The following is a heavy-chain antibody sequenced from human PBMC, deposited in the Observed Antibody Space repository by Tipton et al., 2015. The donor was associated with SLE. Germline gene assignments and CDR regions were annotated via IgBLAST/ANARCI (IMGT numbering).Heavy chain of an antibody. J-gene: IGHJ4*02. V-gene: IGHV4-30-2*01. CDR3: ARGGRFLEWYQAGDDY. CDR1: GGSISSGGYS. Sequence: TLSLTCAVSGGSISSGGYSWSWIRQPPGKGLEWIGYIYHSGSTYYNPSLKSRVTISVDRSKNQFSLKLSSVTAADTAVYYCARGGRFLEWYQAGDDYCGQGTLVTVSS. D-gene: IGHD3-3*01. CDR2: IYHSGST.